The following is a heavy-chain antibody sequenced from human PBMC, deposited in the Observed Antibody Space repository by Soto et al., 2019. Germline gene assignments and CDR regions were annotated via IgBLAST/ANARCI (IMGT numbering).Heavy chain of an antibody. V-gene: IGHV3-33*01. CDR3: ARAQSTMIVGY. CDR2: IWYDGSNK. D-gene: IGHD3-22*01. CDR1: GFPFSSYC. Sequence: GGSLRLSCAASGFPFSSYCMHWVRQAPGKELEWVAVIWYDGSNKYYADSVKGRFTISRDNSKNTLYLQMNSLRAEDTAVYYCARAQSTMIVGYWGQGTLVTVSS. J-gene: IGHJ4*02.